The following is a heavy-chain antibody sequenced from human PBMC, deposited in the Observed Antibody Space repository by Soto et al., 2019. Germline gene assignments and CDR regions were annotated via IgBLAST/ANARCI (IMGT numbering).Heavy chain of an antibody. V-gene: IGHV3-7*01. CDR3: VAWGDSSNF. CDR2: IKPDGSEK. D-gene: IGHD3-22*01. Sequence: GGSLRLSCAASGFTFSAYWMSWVRQAPGKGLEWVAHIKPDGSEKYYVDSVKGRFAISRDNVENSLPLQMNGLRAEDTAVYCCVAWGDSSNFWSRGTLVTVSS. CDR1: GFTFSAYW. J-gene: IGHJ4*02.